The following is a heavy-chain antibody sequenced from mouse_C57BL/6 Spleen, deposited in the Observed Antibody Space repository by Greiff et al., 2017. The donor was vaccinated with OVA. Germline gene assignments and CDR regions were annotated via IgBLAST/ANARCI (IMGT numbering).Heavy chain of an antibody. J-gene: IGHJ1*03. V-gene: IGHV1-53*01. CDR3: ARSGYGYDGGYWYFDV. Sequence: QVQLQQPGTELVKPGASVKLSCKASGYTFTSYWMHWVKQRPGQGLEWIGNINPSNGGTNYNEKFKSKATLTVDKSSSTAYMQLSSLTSEDSAVYYSARSGYGYDGGYWYFDVWGTGTTVTVSS. CDR1: GYTFTSYW. CDR2: INPSNGGT. D-gene: IGHD2-2*01.